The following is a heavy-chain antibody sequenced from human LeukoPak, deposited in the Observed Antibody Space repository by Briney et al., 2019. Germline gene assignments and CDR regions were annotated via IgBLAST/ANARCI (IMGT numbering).Heavy chain of an antibody. CDR1: GGSISSGSYY. J-gene: IGHJ5*02. CDR2: IYTSGST. Sequence: PSETLSLTCTVSGGSISSGSYYWSWIRQPAGKGLEWIGRIYTSGSTNYNPSLKSRVTISVDTSKNQFSLKLSSVTAADTAVYYCARATSQYSSSWYETLVYYNWFDPWGQGTLVTVSS. CDR3: ARATSQYSSSWYETLVYYNWFDP. V-gene: IGHV4-61*02. D-gene: IGHD6-13*01.